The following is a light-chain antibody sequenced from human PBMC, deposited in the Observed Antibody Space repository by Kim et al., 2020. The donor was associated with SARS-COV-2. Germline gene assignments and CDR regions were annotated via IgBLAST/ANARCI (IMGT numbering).Light chain of an antibody. CDR3: AAWDDSLNGPV. Sequence: NFMLTQPHSVSESPGKTVTISCTGSSGSIASNYVQWYQQRPGSAPTTVIYEDNQRPSGVPDRFSGSIDSSSNSASLAISGLQSEDEADYYCAAWDDSLNGPVFGGGTKVTVL. CDR1: SGSIASNY. CDR2: EDN. J-gene: IGLJ3*02. V-gene: IGLV6-57*02.